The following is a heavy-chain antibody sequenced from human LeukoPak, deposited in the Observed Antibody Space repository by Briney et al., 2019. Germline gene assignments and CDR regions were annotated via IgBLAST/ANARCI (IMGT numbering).Heavy chain of an antibody. V-gene: IGHV3-21*01. CDR1: GFTFSSYS. CDR2: ISSSNSYI. J-gene: IGHJ4*02. D-gene: IGHD3-10*01. CDR3: AMGWYGVDY. Sequence: PGGSLRLSCAASGFTFSSYSMNWVRQAPGKGLEWVSSISSSNSYIYYAGSVKGRFTISRDNAKNSLYLQMNSLRAEDTAVYYCAMGWYGVDYWGQGTLVTVSS.